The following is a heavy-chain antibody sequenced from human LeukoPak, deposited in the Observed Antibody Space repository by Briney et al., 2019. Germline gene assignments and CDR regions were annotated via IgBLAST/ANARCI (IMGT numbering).Heavy chain of an antibody. Sequence: GGSLRLSCAASGFTFSSYGMSWVRQAPGKGLEWVAFIWYDGSNQDYADSVKGRFTIAREGPKNPLYLQMNSLRGEDTAVYYCARDGCTTTTCYDYWGQGTLVTVSS. CDR1: GFTFSSYG. J-gene: IGHJ4*02. CDR2: IWYDGSNQ. D-gene: IGHD2-2*01. CDR3: ARDGCTTTTCYDY. V-gene: IGHV3-33*01.